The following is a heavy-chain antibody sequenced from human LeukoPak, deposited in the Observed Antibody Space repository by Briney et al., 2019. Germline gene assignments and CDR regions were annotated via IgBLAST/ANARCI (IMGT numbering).Heavy chain of an antibody. CDR3: ARVGTSGPFEGGDWFDP. CDR1: GGSISSSSYY. Sequence: SETLSLTCTVSGGSISSSSYYWSWIRQTPGKGLEWIGYIYSSGSTRYNPSLKSRVTISVGTSKNQFSLKLSSVIAADTAVYYCARVGTSGPFEGGDWFDPWGQGTLVTVSS. J-gene: IGHJ5*02. D-gene: IGHD2-8*01. CDR2: IYSSGST. V-gene: IGHV4-61*01.